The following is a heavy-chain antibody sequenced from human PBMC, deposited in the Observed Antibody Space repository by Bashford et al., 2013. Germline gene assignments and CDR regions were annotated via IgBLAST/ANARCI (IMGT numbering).Heavy chain of an antibody. CDR2: IYYSGST. V-gene: IGHV4-59*08. CDR1: GGSMSSYY. Sequence: SETLSLTCIVSGGSMSSYYWTWIRQPPGKGLEWIGSIYYSGSTTYNPSLKSRVTISVDTSRNQFSLNLSSLTAADTAVYYCARRVTGVTYDYWGQGTLVTVSS. D-gene: IGHD1-20*01. J-gene: IGHJ4*02. CDR3: ARRVTGVTYDY.